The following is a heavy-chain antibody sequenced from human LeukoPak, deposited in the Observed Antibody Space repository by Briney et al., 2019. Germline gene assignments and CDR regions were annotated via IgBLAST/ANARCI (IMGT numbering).Heavy chain of an antibody. CDR2: ISNDERNK. D-gene: IGHD5-24*01. J-gene: IGHJ4*02. CDR3: ARPSPPGDGYNPCDY. Sequence: GGSLRLSCAASRFTFSSFWRNWVRQAPGKGLEWVAVISNDERNKYYTDSVKGRFTISRDNSKNTVFLQMNSLKTEDTAVYYCARPSPPGDGYNPCDYWGPGALVIVSS. CDR1: RFTFSSFW. V-gene: IGHV3-30*03.